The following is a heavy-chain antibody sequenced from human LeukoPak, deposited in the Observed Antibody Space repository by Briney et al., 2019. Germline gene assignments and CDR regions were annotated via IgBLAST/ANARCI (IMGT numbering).Heavy chain of an antibody. Sequence: GASVKVSYKASGYSFPNYGINWVRQAPGQGLEWMGWISAYNGNTNYAQKLQGRATMTTDTSTSTAYMELRSLRSDDTAVYYCVRESGGYYGGALDYWGQGTLVTVSS. J-gene: IGHJ4*02. CDR1: GYSFPNYG. CDR2: ISAYNGNT. D-gene: IGHD3-22*01. V-gene: IGHV1-18*01. CDR3: VRESGGYYGGALDY.